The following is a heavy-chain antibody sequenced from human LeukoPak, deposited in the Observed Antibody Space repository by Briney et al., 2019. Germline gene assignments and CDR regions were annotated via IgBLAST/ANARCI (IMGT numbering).Heavy chain of an antibody. D-gene: IGHD6-19*01. CDR1: GNSISSSSYY. J-gene: IGHJ4*02. Sequence: SETLSLTCTVSGNSISSSSYYWGWIRQPRGKGLEWIGSIYYSGSTYYNPSLKSRVTISVDTSKNQFSLKLSSVTAADTAVYYCARYSSGSSFDYWGQGTLVTVSS. V-gene: IGHV4-39*07. CDR3: ARYSSGSSFDY. CDR2: IYYSGST.